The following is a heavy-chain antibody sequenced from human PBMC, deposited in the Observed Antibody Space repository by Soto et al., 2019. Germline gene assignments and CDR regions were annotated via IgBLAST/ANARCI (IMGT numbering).Heavy chain of an antibody. CDR3: ARDVDYGEYSYFDFGMDV. D-gene: IGHD4-17*01. Sequence: QPGGSLRLSCAASGFTFSSYEMNWVRQAPGKGLEWVSYISSSGSTIYYADSVKGRFTISRDNAKNSLYLQMNSLRAEDTGVYYCARDVDYGEYSYFDFGMDVWGQGTTVRVSS. CDR1: GFTFSSYE. V-gene: IGHV3-48*03. J-gene: IGHJ6*02. CDR2: ISSSGSTI.